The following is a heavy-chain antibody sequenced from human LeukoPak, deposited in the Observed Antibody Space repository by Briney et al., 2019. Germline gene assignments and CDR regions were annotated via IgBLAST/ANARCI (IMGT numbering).Heavy chain of an antibody. CDR2: IFYSGDT. CDR3: ARRDISSGWSFDY. CDR1: GGSISSGSYY. V-gene: IGHV4-39*07. J-gene: IGHJ4*02. Sequence: PSETLSLTCTVSGGSISSGSYYWGWIRQPPGKGLEWIGSIFYSGDTYNNPSLKSRVTLSVDTPENQLSLTIRSVTAADTAVYYCARRDISSGWSFDYWGQGILVTVSS. D-gene: IGHD6-19*01.